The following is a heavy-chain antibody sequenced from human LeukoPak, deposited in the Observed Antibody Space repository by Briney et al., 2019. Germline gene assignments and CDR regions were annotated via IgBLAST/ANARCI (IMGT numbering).Heavy chain of an antibody. D-gene: IGHD2-2*01. CDR3: ARRGYCSSTNCPRAFDI. J-gene: IGHJ3*02. CDR2: IYPGDSDI. CDR1: GYSYTSYW. Sequence: GESLKISCKGSGYSYTSYWIGWVRQMPGKGLEWMGIIYPGDSDITYSPSFQGQVTISADMSISTAYLQWSSLKASDTAMYYCARRGYCSSTNCPRAFDIWGQGTMVTVSS. V-gene: IGHV5-51*01.